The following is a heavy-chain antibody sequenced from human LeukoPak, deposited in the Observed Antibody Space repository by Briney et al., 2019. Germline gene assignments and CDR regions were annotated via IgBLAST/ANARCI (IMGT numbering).Heavy chain of an antibody. J-gene: IGHJ3*02. V-gene: IGHV3-21*01. CDR3: ARDRSDSSGPDAFDI. D-gene: IGHD3-22*01. Sequence: GGSLRLSCAASGFTFSRSNMNWVRQAPGKGLEWVSSITTSSSYIYYADSVKGRFTISRDNAKNSLYLQMDSLRGEDTAVYYCARDRSDSSGPDAFDIWGQGTMVTVSS. CDR1: GFTFSRSN. CDR2: ITTSSSYI.